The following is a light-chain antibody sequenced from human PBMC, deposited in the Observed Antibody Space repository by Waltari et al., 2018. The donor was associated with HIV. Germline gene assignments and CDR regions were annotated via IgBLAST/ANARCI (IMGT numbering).Light chain of an antibody. V-gene: IGKV4-1*01. CDR3: QQYFSIPVT. CDR1: QSVLYSSTNKNY. Sequence: DIVMTQSPDSLAVSLGERATINCKSSQSVLYSSTNKNYLAWYQQKPGQSPTLLIYWASTRESGVPDRFSGSGSGTDFTLTISSLQAEDVAVYYCQQYFSIPVTFGQGTRLEIK. CDR2: WAS. J-gene: IGKJ5*01.